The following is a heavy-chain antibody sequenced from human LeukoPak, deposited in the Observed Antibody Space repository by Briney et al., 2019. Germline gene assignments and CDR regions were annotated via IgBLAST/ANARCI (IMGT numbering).Heavy chain of an antibody. Sequence: PGRSLRLSCAASGFTFSSYGMHWVRQAPGKGLEWVAVIWYDGSNKYYADSGKGRFTISRDNSKNTLYLQMNSLRAEDTAVYYCARVGDSCSWYWFDPWGQGTLVTVSS. D-gene: IGHD6-13*01. CDR1: GFTFSSYG. CDR3: ARVGDSCSWYWFDP. CDR2: IWYDGSNK. V-gene: IGHV3-33*01. J-gene: IGHJ5*02.